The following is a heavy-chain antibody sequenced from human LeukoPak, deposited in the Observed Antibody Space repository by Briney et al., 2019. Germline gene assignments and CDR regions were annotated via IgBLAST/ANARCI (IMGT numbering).Heavy chain of an antibody. CDR3: ARPFSGSYGY. D-gene: IGHD1-26*01. CDR1: EFSXXSXX. V-gene: IGHV3-66*01. J-gene: IGHJ4*02. Sequence: GSLRLSCAASEFSXXSXXXXXXXXAXXXXLEWVSIIYSNGNTYYADSVKGRFTISRDNSKNTVYLQMNSLRVEDTAVYYCARPFSGSYGYWGQGTLVTVSS. CDR2: IYSNGNT.